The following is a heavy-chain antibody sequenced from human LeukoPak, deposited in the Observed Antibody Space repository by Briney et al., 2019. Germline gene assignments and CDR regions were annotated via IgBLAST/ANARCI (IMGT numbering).Heavy chain of an antibody. J-gene: IGHJ3*02. D-gene: IGHD2-21*01. CDR1: GFSFGGYA. CDR3: AKVARWGSAVTFDTFDI. Sequence: GGSLRLSCAASGFSFGGYAMSWVRQAPGKGLEWVSSVNSRSDNIHYADSVKGRFTISRDSSKNTLYLQMNSLRAEDTAVYYCAKVARWGSAVTFDTFDIWGQGTMVTVSS. V-gene: IGHV3-23*01. CDR2: VNSRSDNI.